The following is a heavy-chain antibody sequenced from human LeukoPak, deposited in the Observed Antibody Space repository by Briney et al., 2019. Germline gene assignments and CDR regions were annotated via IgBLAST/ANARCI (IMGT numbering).Heavy chain of an antibody. CDR3: AKEVSGYSSSFGAFDI. D-gene: IGHD6-6*01. Sequence: GGSLRLSCAASGFTFSSYGMHWVRQAPGKGLEWVAVIWYGGSNKYYADSVKGRFTISRDNSKNTLYLQMNSLRAEDTAVYYCAKEVSGYSSSFGAFDIWGQGTMVTVSS. CDR2: IWYGGSNK. J-gene: IGHJ3*02. V-gene: IGHV3-30*02. CDR1: GFTFSSYG.